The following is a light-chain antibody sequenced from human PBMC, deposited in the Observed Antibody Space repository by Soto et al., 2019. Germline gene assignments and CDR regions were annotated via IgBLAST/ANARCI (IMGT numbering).Light chain of an antibody. Sequence: EIVLTQSPGTLSLSPGERATLSCRASHSVSSRYLAWYQQKPGQAPRLLIYAASSRTTGIPDRFSGSWSGTDFTLTISRLEPEDFAVYYCQQYGSSPPYTFGQGTKLEIK. CDR1: HSVSSRY. V-gene: IGKV3-20*01. J-gene: IGKJ2*01. CDR3: QQYGSSPPYT. CDR2: AAS.